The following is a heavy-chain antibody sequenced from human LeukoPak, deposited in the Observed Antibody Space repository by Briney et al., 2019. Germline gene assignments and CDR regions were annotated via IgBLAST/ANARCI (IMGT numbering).Heavy chain of an antibody. CDR2: MNPNSGNT. D-gene: IGHD2-15*01. CDR1: GYTFTIYD. Sequence: ASVTVSCTASGYTFTIYDINWVRQATGQGLEWMGWMNPNSGNTGYTQKFQGRVTMTRNTSISTAYLELSGLRSEDSALYYCARTRILDVWGQGTTVSVSS. CDR3: ARTRILDV. J-gene: IGHJ6*02. V-gene: IGHV1-8*01.